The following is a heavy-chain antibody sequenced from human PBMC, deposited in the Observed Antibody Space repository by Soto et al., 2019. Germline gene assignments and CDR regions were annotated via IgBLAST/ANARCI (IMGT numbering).Heavy chain of an antibody. CDR3: ARDLLWFGELSTDY. CDR1: GFTFSSYS. CDR2: ISSSSSSNI. D-gene: IGHD3-10*01. V-gene: IGHV3-21*01. J-gene: IGHJ4*02. Sequence: EVQLVESGGGLVKPGGSLRLSCAASGFTFSSYSMNWVRQAPGKGLEWVSSISSSSSSNIYYADSVKGRFTIARDNAKNSLYLQMNSLRAEDTAVYYCARDLLWFGELSTDYWGQGTLVTVSS.